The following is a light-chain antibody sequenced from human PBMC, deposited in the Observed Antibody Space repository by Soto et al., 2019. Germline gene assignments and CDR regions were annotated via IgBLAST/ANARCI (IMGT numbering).Light chain of an antibody. CDR3: QQNNKWPPVT. CDR1: QTISND. V-gene: IGKV3-15*01. J-gene: IGKJ4*01. Sequence: EVVMTQSPAPVSVSPGEGVTLSCRARQTISNDFAWYQQKPGQAPRLLIYGASTRATGVPARFSGGGSGTEFTLTISSLQSEDFAFYYCQQNNKWPPVTFGGGTKGEIK. CDR2: GAS.